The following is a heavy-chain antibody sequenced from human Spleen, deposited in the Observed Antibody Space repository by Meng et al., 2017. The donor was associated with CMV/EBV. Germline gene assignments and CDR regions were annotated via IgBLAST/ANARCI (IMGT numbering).Heavy chain of an antibody. CDR2: ISYDGSNK. D-gene: IGHD3-3*01. Sequence: GGSLRLSCAASGFTFSSYAMHWVRQAPGKGLEWVAVISYDGSNKYYADSVKGRFTISRDNSKNTLYLQMNSLRAGDTAVYYCARGMYYDFWSGSQRSGLDVWGQGTTVTVSS. J-gene: IGHJ6*02. CDR1: GFTFSSYA. CDR3: ARGMYYDFWSGSQRSGLDV. V-gene: IGHV3-30*04.